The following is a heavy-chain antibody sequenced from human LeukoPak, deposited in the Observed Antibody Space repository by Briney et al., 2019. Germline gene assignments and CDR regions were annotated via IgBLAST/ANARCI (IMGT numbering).Heavy chain of an antibody. CDR2: IIPIFGTA. CDR3: ARYEGQRAGAFDI. V-gene: IGHV1-69*05. J-gene: IGHJ3*02. CDR1: GGTFSSYA. Sequence: SVKVSCKASGGTFSSYAISWVRQAPGQGIEWMGGIIPIFGTANYAQKCQRRVTTTTDDSTSTAYMELSSLRSEDTVVYYCARYEGQRAGAFDIWGQGTMVTVSS. D-gene: IGHD1-1*01.